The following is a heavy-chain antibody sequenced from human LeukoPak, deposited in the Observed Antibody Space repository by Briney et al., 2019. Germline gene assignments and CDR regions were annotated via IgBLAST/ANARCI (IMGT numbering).Heavy chain of an antibody. J-gene: IGHJ4*02. Sequence: GGSLRLSCAASGFSFSSYWMSWVRQAPGKGLEWVANIKQDGSEKYYVASVKGRFTISRDNAKNSLYLQMNSLRAEDTAVYYCATPGQWLVRGYFDYWGQGTLVTVSS. D-gene: IGHD6-19*01. CDR1: GFSFSSYW. CDR2: IKQDGSEK. CDR3: ATPGQWLVRGYFDY. V-gene: IGHV3-7*03.